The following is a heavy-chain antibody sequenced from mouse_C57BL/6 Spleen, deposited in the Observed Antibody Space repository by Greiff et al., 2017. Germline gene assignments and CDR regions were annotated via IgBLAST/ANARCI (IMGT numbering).Heavy chain of an antibody. J-gene: IGHJ4*01. Sequence: QSCKASGYTFTSYWMHWVKQRPGQGLEWIGEIDPSDSYTNYNQKFKGKSTLTVDKSSSTAYMQLSSLTSEDSAVYYCAKGRLRLRAMDYWGQGTSVTVSS. CDR3: AKGRLRLRAMDY. D-gene: IGHD3-2*02. V-gene: IGHV1-69*01. CDR2: IDPSDSYT. CDR1: GYTFTSYW.